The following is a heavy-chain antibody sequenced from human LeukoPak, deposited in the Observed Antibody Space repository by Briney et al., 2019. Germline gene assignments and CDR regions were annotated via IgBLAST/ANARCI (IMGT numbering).Heavy chain of an antibody. Sequence: TLSLTCTVSGYSISSGYYWGWIRQPPGKALEWLALIYWSDDKRYNPSLKTRLSISKDTSKNQVVLTVTDMDPTDTATYYCTYIKGSGYFDPPHFEFWGQGTLVSVSP. CDR3: TYIKGSGYFDPPHFEF. D-gene: IGHD3-22*01. V-gene: IGHV2-5*01. J-gene: IGHJ4*02. CDR2: IYWSDDK. CDR1: GYSISSGYYW.